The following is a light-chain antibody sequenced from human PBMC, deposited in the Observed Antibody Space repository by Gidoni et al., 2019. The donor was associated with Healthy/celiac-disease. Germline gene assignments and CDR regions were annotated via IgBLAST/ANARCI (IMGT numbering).Light chain of an antibody. J-gene: IGKJ1*01. CDR1: QSLLHSNGYNY. Sequence: DIVMTQSPLSLPVTPGEPASISCRSSQSLLHSNGYNYLDWYLKKPGQSPQLLIYLGSNRASGVPDRFSGRGSGTDFTLKISRGEAEDVGVYYGMQALQTRWTGGQXTKVEIK. CDR3: MQALQTRWT. CDR2: LGS. V-gene: IGKV2-28*01.